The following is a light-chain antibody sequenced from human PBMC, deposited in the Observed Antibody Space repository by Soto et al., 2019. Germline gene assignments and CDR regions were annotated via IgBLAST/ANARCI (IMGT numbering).Light chain of an antibody. J-gene: IGKJ1*01. Sequence: EIVMTQSPATLSVSPGERATLSCRASQSVGSNLAWYQQKPGQAPRLLMYGASTRATGIPARFSGTGSGAEVTLPTSSRQSEDFAVYYCQQYNNRPPWTFGHGTKVEIK. CDR2: GAS. CDR1: QSVGSN. CDR3: QQYNNRPPWT. V-gene: IGKV3-15*01.